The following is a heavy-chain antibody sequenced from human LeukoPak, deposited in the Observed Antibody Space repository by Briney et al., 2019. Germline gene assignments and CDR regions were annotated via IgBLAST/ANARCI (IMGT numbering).Heavy chain of an antibody. CDR2: INPSGGST. J-gene: IGHJ6*02. CDR1: GYTFTSYY. D-gene: IGHD6-13*01. Sequence: ASVKVSCKASGYTFTSYYMHWVRQAPGQGLEWMGIINPSGGSTSYAQKFQGRVTMTRDTSTSTVYMELSSLRSEDTAVYYCARALHPTPGSWYGYYYYGMDVWGQGTTVTVFS. CDR3: ARALHPTPGSWYGYYYYGMDV. V-gene: IGHV1-46*01.